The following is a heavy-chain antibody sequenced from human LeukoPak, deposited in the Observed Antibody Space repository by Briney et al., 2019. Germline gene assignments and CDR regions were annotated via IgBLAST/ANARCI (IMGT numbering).Heavy chain of an antibody. Sequence: SETLSLTCTVSGGSISSYYWSWIRQPPGKGLQGIGYIYYSGSTNYNPSLKSRVTISVDTSKNQFSLKLSSVTAADTAVYYCARGAATYYDFWSGYYRDYYYYYMDVWGKGTTVTVSS. CDR1: GGSISSYY. CDR2: IYYSGST. D-gene: IGHD3-3*01. V-gene: IGHV4-59*01. CDR3: ARGAATYYDFWSGYYRDYYYYYMDV. J-gene: IGHJ6*03.